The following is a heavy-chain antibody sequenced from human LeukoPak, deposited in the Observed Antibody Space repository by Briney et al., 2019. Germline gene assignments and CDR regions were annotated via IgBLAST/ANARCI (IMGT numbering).Heavy chain of an antibody. J-gene: IGHJ5*01. CDR2: INSGGSST. CDR1: GFTFSSFW. Sequence: PGGSLRLSCASSGFTFSSFWMHWVRQVPGKGREWVSRINSGGSSTSYADSVKGRFTISRDNAKNTLFLQMNTLRAEDTAVYCCARGTFMASFYVGDSWGQGTLVTVSS. CDR3: ARGTFMASFYVGDS. D-gene: IGHD2/OR15-2a*01. V-gene: IGHV3-74*01.